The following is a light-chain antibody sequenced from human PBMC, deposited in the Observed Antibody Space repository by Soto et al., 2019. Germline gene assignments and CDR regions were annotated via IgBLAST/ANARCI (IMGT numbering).Light chain of an antibody. CDR2: GAS. J-gene: IGKJ1*01. V-gene: IGKV3-20*01. Sequence: EIVLTQSPGTLSLSPGERATLSCRASQSVSNNYLAWYQHKTGQAPRLLIYGASSRATGIPDRFSGSGSGTDFTLTISRLEPEDFAVYFCQQQGSSPRTFGQGTKVEIK. CDR1: QSVSNNY. CDR3: QQQGSSPRT.